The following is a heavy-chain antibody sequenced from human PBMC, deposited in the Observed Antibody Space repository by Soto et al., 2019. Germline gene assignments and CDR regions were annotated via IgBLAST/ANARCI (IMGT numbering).Heavy chain of an antibody. D-gene: IGHD2-2*02. Sequence: ASVKVSCKASGYTFTSYGISCVRQAPGQGLEWMGWISAYNGNTNYAQKLQGRVTMTTDTSTSTAYMELRSLRSDDTAVYYCARMSGYCSSTSCYSTNFDYWGQGTLVTVSS. V-gene: IGHV1-18*04. CDR3: ARMSGYCSSTSCYSTNFDY. CDR2: ISAYNGNT. CDR1: GYTFTSYG. J-gene: IGHJ4*02.